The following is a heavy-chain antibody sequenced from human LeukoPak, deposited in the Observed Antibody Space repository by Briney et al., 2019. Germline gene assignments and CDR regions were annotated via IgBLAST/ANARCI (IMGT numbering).Heavy chain of an antibody. CDR2: IFVYNGDT. D-gene: IGHD2-8*01. J-gene: IGHJ5*02. Sequence: ASVKVSCKASGYTFTNYGISWVRQAPGQGLEWMGSIFVYNGDTNYAQKLQGRVTMTTDTSTSTAYMELRSLSSDDTAVYYCARGAVPDCANGICCFRAIGVRFDPWGQGTLVTVSS. V-gene: IGHV1-18*01. CDR1: GYTFTNYG. CDR3: ARGAVPDCANGICCFRAIGVRFDP.